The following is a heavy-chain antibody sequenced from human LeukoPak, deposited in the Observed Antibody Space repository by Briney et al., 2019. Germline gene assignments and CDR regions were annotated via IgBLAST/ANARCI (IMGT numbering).Heavy chain of an antibody. Sequence: GGSLRLSRAASGFTFSDYYMSWIRQAPGKGLEWVSYISSSGSTIYYADSVKGRFTISRDNAKNSLYLQMNSLRAEDTAVYYCARTLGDSPFRNYYCYMDVWGKGTTVTVSS. CDR1: GFTFSDYY. D-gene: IGHD2-15*01. V-gene: IGHV3-11*04. J-gene: IGHJ6*03. CDR2: ISSSGSTI. CDR3: ARTLGDSPFRNYYCYMDV.